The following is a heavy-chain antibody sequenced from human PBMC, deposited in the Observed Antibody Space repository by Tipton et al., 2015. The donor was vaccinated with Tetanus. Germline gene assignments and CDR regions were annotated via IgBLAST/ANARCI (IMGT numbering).Heavy chain of an antibody. V-gene: IGHV3-23*01. D-gene: IGHD3-22*01. Sequence: SLRLSCVASGLTFSSYAMNWVRQAPGKGLEWVSAISGSDGSTYYADSVKGRFTISRDNANNFLYLQMTSLRPEDTAFYYCARNYDSSGSWGQGTLVTVSS. CDR1: GLTFSSYA. CDR3: ARNYDSSGS. J-gene: IGHJ5*02. CDR2: ISGSDGST.